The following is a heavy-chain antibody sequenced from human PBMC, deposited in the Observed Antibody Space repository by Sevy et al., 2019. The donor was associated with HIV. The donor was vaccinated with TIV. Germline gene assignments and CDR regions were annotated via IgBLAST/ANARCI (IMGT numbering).Heavy chain of an antibody. V-gene: IGHV3-13*01. CDR2: VGPAGDT. Sequence: GGSLRLSCAASGFTFSSYEMNWVRQAPGKGLEWVSGVGPAGDTFYPGSVKGRFTISRENAKKSLYLQMNNLRAGDTAVYYCTRSGGYSDYGMDVWGQGTTVTVSS. J-gene: IGHJ6*02. D-gene: IGHD5-12*01. CDR3: TRSGGYSDYGMDV. CDR1: GFTFSSYE.